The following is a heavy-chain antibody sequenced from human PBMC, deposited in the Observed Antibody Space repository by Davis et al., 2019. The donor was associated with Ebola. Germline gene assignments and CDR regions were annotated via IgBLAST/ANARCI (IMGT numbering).Heavy chain of an antibody. V-gene: IGHV4-61*01. CDR3: ATTVVPAAIYGMDV. CDR1: GGSVSSGSYY. CDR2: IYYSGST. J-gene: IGHJ6*02. Sequence: SETLSLTCTVSGGSVSSGSYYWSWIRQPPGKGLEWIGYIYYSGSTNYKPSLKSRVTISVDTSKNQFSLKLSSVTAADTAVYYCATTVVPAAIYGMDVWGQGTTVTVSS. D-gene: IGHD2-2*01.